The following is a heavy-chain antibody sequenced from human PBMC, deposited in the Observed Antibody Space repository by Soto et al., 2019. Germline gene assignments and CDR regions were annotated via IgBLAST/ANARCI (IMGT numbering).Heavy chain of an antibody. J-gene: IGHJ4*02. CDR2: IWSDGSNK. V-gene: IGHV3-33*01. CDR3: ARGYSYGYGEYFDS. D-gene: IGHD5-18*01. CDR1: GFTFSSYG. Sequence: GGYLRLSCAASGFTFSSYGMHWVRQAPGKGLEWVAVIWSDGSNKYYADSVKGRFTISRDNSRNTLYLQMNSLRAEDTAVYYCARGYSYGYGEYFDSWGQGTLVTVSS.